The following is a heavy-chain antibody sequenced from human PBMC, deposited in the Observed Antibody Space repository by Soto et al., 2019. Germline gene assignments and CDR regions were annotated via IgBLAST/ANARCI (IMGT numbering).Heavy chain of an antibody. D-gene: IGHD3-22*01. CDR3: ARANYFESSGPFDY. CDR2: INHSGST. V-gene: IGHV4-34*01. Sequence: SETLSLTCAVSSGSFSGYYWSRVRQPPGKGLEWIAEINHSGSTNYNPSLKSRVTRSIDTSKNQFSLKLSSVTAADTAMYYCARANYFESSGPFDYWGPGTLVTVSS. CDR1: SGSFSGYY. J-gene: IGHJ4*02.